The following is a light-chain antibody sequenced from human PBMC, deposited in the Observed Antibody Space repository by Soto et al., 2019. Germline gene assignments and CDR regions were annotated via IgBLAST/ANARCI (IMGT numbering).Light chain of an antibody. CDR1: SFNIGFNY. V-gene: IGLV1-47*02. J-gene: IGLJ1*01. CDR2: SND. Sequence: QSVLTQPPSAYGTPGQTVTISCSGSSFNIGFNYVYWYQQLPGMAPKLLIHSNDERPSGVPDRFSGSKSGTSASLAISGLRSEDEADYYCAAWDDSLSGGVFGTGTKVTVL. CDR3: AAWDDSLSGGV.